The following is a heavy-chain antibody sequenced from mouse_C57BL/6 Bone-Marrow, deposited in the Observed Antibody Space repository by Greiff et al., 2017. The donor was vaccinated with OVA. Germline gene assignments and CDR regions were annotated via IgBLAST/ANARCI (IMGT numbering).Heavy chain of an antibody. CDR3: TREYYGIRYGY. CDR1: GYTFTDYD. D-gene: IGHD1-1*01. Sequence: VQLQQSGAELVRPGASVTLSCKASGYTFTDYDMHWVKQTPVHGLEWIGAIDPETGGTAYNQKFKGKAILSADKSSSTAYLELRSLTSSDSAVSYCTREYYGIRYGYWGQGATLTVSS. V-gene: IGHV1-15*01. CDR2: IDPETGGT. J-gene: IGHJ2*01.